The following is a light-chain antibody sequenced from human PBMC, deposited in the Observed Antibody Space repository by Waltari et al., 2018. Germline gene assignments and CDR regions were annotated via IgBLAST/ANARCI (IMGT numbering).Light chain of an antibody. CDR1: SSDIGRPSH. CDR2: AVS. CDR3: SSYTITSTPVV. Sequence: QSALTQPAYASGSPGQSITIPCTGTSSDIGRPSHVPWYQQPPGKAPKLMINAVSNRLSGVSSRFSASKSGDTASLTISGLQAEDEADYYCSSYTITSTPVVFGGGTKLTVL. J-gene: IGLJ2*01. V-gene: IGLV2-14*03.